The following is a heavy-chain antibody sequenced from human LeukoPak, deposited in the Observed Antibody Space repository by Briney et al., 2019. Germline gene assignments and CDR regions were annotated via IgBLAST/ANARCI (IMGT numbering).Heavy chain of an antibody. Sequence: GGSLRLSCAASGFTFSIYAMSWVRQAPGKGLEWVSGIGGSGSTYYADSVKGRFTISRDNSKNTLYLQMNSLRAEDMAVYFCAKGGEHSFGYIPHWGQGTLVIVSS. CDR2: IGGSGST. CDR1: GFTFSIYA. V-gene: IGHV3-23*01. D-gene: IGHD5-18*01. CDR3: AKGGEHSFGYIPH. J-gene: IGHJ4*02.